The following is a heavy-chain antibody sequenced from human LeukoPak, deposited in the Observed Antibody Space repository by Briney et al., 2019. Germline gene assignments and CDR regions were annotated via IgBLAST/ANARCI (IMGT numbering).Heavy chain of an antibody. CDR1: GFTFSSYW. D-gene: IGHD1-26*01. CDR2: IKPDGSEK. J-gene: IGHJ4*02. V-gene: IGHV3-7*01. CDR3: ARTSGPFDY. Sequence: GGSLRLSCAASGFTFSSYWMSWVRQAPGKGLEWVANIKPDGSEKHYVDSVKGRLTIARDNAKNSLYLQMNSLRAEDTAVYYCARTSGPFDYWGQGTLVTVSS.